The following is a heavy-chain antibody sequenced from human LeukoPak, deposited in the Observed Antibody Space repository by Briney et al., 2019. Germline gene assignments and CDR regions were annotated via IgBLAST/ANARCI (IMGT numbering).Heavy chain of an antibody. V-gene: IGHV3-72*01. D-gene: IGHD3-10*01. J-gene: IGHJ5*01. CDR1: GFSFSDHY. CDR2: VRNKDQSHTT. Sequence: GGSLRLSCAASGFSFSDHYMDWVRQGPGKGLEWIGRVRNKDQSHTTEYAASVKGRFTISRDDLKNSLYLQMNSLKTEDTAIYYCARVGLFGYSGAGSYDSWGQGTLVTVSS. CDR3: ARVGLFGYSGAGSYDS.